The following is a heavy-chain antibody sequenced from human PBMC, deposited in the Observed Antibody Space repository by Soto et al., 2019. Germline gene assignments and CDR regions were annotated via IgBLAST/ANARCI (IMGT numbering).Heavy chain of an antibody. V-gene: IGHV4-38-2*01. CDR3: ARYYFDGSGYYYGYFDY. CDR1: GFAISRTYY. J-gene: IGHJ4*02. Sequence: SETLSLTCGVSGFAISRTYYWGWIRQTPGKGLEWIGSISYSGSTFYNASLQSRVTISIDTSKSHFSLRLTSVTAADTALYYCARYYFDGSGYYYGYFDYWGQGALVTVSS. D-gene: IGHD3-22*01. CDR2: ISYSGST.